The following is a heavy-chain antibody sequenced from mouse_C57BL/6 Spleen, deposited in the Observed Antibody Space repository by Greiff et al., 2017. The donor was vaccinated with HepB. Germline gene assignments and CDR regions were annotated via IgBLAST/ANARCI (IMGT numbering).Heavy chain of an antibody. CDR2: IDPANGNT. D-gene: IGHD1-1*01. J-gene: IGHJ4*01. CDR1: GFNIQNTY. V-gene: IGHV14-3*01. CDR3: ARPRGSRAYAMDY. Sequence: EVQLQQSVAELVRPGASVKLSCTASGFNIQNTYMHWVKQRPEQGLEWIGRIDPANGNTKYAPKFQGKATITADTSSNTAYLQLSSLTSEDTAIYYCARPRGSRAYAMDYWGQGTSVTVSS.